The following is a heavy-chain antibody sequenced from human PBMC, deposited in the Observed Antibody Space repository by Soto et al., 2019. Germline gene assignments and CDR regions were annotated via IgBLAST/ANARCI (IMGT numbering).Heavy chain of an antibody. CDR1: GFTFSSYG. CDR2: IWYDGSNK. V-gene: IGHV3-33*01. CDR3: ARDSDYYDSSGYCGSFDY. Sequence: QVQLVESGGGVVQPGRSLRLSCAASGFTFSSYGMHWVRQAPGKGLEWVAVIWYDGSNKYYADSVKGRFTISRDNSKNTLYLQMNSLRAEDTPEYYCARDSDYYDSSGYCGSFDYWGLGTLVTVSS. D-gene: IGHD3-22*01. J-gene: IGHJ4*02.